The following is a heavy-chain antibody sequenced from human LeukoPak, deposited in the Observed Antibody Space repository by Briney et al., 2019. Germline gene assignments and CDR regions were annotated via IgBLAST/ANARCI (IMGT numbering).Heavy chain of an antibody. J-gene: IGHJ4*02. CDR2: IYYSGST. CDR1: GGSISSYY. D-gene: IGHD1-26*01. CDR3: ARLASGSYGPLTPFDY. V-gene: IGHV4-59*08. Sequence: PSETLSLTCTVSGGSISSYYWSWIRQPPGKGLEWIGDIYYSGSTNYNPSLKSRVTISVDTSKNQFSLRLSSVTAADTAVYYSARLASGSYGPLTPFDYWGQGTMVTVSS.